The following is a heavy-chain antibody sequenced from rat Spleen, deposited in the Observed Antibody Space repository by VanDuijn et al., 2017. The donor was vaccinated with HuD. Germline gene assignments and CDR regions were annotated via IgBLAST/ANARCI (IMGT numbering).Heavy chain of an antibody. Sequence: EVQLVESGGGLVQPGRSLKLSCVASGFTFNNYWMTWIRQAPGKGLEWVASITNTGGSTYYPDPVKGRFTISRDNAKSSLYLQMDSLRSEDTTTYYCASGGRYFDFWGPGTMVTVSS. D-gene: IGHD5-1*01. CDR3: ASGGRYFDF. V-gene: IGHV5-31*01. CDR1: GFTFNNYW. J-gene: IGHJ1*01. CDR2: ITNTGGST.